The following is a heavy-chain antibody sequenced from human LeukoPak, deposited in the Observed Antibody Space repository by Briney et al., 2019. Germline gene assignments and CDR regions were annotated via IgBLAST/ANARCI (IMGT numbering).Heavy chain of an antibody. CDR1: GGSFSGYY. D-gene: IGHD3-22*01. Sequence: SETLSLTCAVYGGSFSGYYWIWIRQPPGKGLEWIGEINHSGSTNYNPSLKSRVTISVDTSKNQFSLKLSSVTAADTAVYYCARAKGGDYYDSSGKWLDYWGQGTLVTVSS. V-gene: IGHV4-34*09. CDR2: INHSGST. J-gene: IGHJ4*02. CDR3: ARAKGGDYYDSSGKWLDY.